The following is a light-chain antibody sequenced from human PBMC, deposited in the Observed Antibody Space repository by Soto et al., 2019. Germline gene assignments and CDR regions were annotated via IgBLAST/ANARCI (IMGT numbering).Light chain of an antibody. Sequence: EIVLTQSPATLSVSPGERVTLSCRASQSVDINLAWYQQKPGQAPRLLIYGAFTRATDMSGTFSGRGSGTEFTLTISNVRPEDFAVYYCQQYRSWPRTFGQGTKVEIK. CDR2: GAF. V-gene: IGKV3-15*01. J-gene: IGKJ1*01. CDR3: QQYRSWPRT. CDR1: QSVDIN.